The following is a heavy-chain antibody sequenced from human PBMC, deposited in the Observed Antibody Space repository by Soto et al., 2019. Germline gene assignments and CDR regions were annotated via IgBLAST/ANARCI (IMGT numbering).Heavy chain of an antibody. Sequence: SVKVSCKVSGGTFSSYAISWVRQAPGQGLEWMGGIIPIFGTANYAQKFQGRVTITADESTSTAYMELSSLRSEDTAVYYCFGYCSSTSCSREPYYYYGMDVWGQGTTVTVSS. D-gene: IGHD2-2*01. J-gene: IGHJ6*02. CDR1: GGTFSSYA. CDR2: IIPIFGTA. CDR3: FGYCSSTSCSREPYYYYGMDV. V-gene: IGHV1-69*13.